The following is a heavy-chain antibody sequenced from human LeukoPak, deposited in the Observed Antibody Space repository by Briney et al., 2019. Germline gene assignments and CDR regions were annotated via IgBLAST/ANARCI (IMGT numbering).Heavy chain of an antibody. J-gene: IGHJ3*02. CDR3: ARSNSGGNPLVGALDI. V-gene: IGHV1-69*05. D-gene: IGHD4-23*01. CDR1: GGTFSSYA. CDR2: IIPIFGTA. Sequence: SVKVSCKASGGTFSSYAISWVRQAPGQGLEWMGGIIPIFGTANYAQKFQGRVTITTDESTSTAYMELSSLRSEDTAVYYCARSNSGGNPLVGALDIWGQGTMVTVSS.